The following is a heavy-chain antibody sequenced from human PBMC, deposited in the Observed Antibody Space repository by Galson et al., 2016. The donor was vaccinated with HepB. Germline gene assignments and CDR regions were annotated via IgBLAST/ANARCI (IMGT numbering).Heavy chain of an antibody. V-gene: IGHV3-7*03. J-gene: IGHJ4*02. CDR2: IDEDGGEK. Sequence: SPRLSCAASGFTFSNHWMTWVRQAPGKGLEWVANIDEDGGEKYYVDSVKGRLTISRDNAKNSLYLQMSNLRAEDTAVYYCARGAGAGYWGQGTLVTVSS. D-gene: IGHD3-10*01. CDR3: ARGAGAGY. CDR1: GFTFSNHW.